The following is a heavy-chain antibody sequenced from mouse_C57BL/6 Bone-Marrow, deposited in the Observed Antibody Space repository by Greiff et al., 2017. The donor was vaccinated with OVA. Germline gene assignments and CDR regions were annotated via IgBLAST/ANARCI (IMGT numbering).Heavy chain of an antibody. CDR3: ARLSLFYYYGSSSPWFAY. J-gene: IGHJ3*01. CDR1: GYTFTSYW. V-gene: IGHV1-7*01. Sequence: VQLQESGAELAKPGASVKLSCKASGYTFTSYWMHWVKQRPGQGLEWIGYINPSSGYTKYNQKFKDKATLTADKSSSTAYMQLSSLTYEDSAVYYCARLSLFYYYGSSSPWFAYWGQGTLVTVSA. D-gene: IGHD1-1*01. CDR2: INPSSGYT.